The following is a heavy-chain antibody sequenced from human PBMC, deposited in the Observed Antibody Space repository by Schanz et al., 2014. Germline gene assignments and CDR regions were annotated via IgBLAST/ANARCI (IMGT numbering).Heavy chain of an antibody. CDR2: IWYDGSNK. V-gene: IGHV3-33*06. Sequence: QVQLVESGGGVVQPGRSLRLSCAASGFTFNSYGMHWVRQAPGKGLEWLAFIWYDGSNKYYADSVKGRFTISRDNSKNTLYVHITSLRAEATPVYYCAKSMYSTSWAFDLWGQGAQVTVSS. CDR3: AKSMYSTSWAFDL. CDR1: GFTFNSYG. D-gene: IGHD2-2*01. J-gene: IGHJ4*02.